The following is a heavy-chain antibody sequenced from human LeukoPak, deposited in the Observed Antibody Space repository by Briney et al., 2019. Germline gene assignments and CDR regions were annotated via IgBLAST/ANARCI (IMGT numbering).Heavy chain of an antibody. CDR1: GYTFTAYY. Sequence: ASVKVSSKASGYTFTAYYIHWLRQAPGQGPEWMGWIKPDSGSSHYAQKFQGRVTMTRDTSSNSAYMDLTRLKSDDTAVYYCARARVPIAVAGLYYFDHWGQGALVTVSS. CDR2: IKPDSGSS. V-gene: IGHV1-2*02. D-gene: IGHD6-19*01. J-gene: IGHJ4*02. CDR3: ARARVPIAVAGLYYFDH.